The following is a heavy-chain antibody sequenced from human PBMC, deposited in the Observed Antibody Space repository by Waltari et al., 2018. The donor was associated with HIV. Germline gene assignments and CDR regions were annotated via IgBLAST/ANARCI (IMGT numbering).Heavy chain of an antibody. CDR2: IKSKAYGGAT. J-gene: IGHJ4*02. D-gene: IGHD2-15*01. CDR3: TTGPRAAADY. CDR1: GFTFSNAG. V-gene: IGHV3-15*01. Sequence: EVQLVESGGGLVKPGGSLRLSCAASGFTFSNAGMSWVRKAPGKGVWGDARIKSKAYGGATDYAAPVKGRFTISRDDSKNTLYLQMNSLKTEDTAVYYCTTGPRAAADYWGQGTLVTVSS.